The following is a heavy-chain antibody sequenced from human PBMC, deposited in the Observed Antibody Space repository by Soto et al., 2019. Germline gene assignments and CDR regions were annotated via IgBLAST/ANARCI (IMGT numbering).Heavy chain of an antibody. Sequence: PSETLSLTCTVSGASISSTSFYWGWVRQPPGKGLEWIASVYYSGSTFYNPSLKSRVTISVDTSKNQFSLKLSSVTAADTAVYYCARHYPIGNNWNYFDYWGRGTLVTVSS. J-gene: IGHJ4*01. CDR2: VYYSGST. CDR1: GASISSTSFY. CDR3: ARHYPIGNNWNYFDY. D-gene: IGHD1-1*01. V-gene: IGHV4-39*07.